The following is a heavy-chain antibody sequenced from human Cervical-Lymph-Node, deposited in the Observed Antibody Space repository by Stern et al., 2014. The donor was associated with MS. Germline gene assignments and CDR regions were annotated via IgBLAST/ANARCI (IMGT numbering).Heavy chain of an antibody. CDR3: SRNGNLCLDY. D-gene: IGHD1-14*01. CDR2: IYHTGTT. J-gene: IGHJ4*02. CDR1: GDFFSHW. Sequence: QVQLQESGPGLVTPSGTLSLTCAVSGDFFSHWWSWVRPPPGKGLEWLGEIYHTGTTSYNPSLKSRVTMSVDQSKNQISLNLSSLTAADTAVYYCSRNGNLCLDYWGQGALVTVSS. V-gene: IGHV4-4*02.